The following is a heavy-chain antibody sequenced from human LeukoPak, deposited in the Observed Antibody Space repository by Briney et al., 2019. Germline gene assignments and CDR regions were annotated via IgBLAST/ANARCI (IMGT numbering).Heavy chain of an antibody. CDR2: ISGSDDST. V-gene: IGHV3-23*01. Sequence: PGGSLRLSCEASGFTFRKNAISWVRQAPGKGLEWVSTISGSDDSTYYSDSVKGRFTISRDISKNILYLQMNCLRAEDTALYYCAKDLWFDPWGQGTLVTVSS. CDR3: AKDLWFDP. J-gene: IGHJ5*02. CDR1: GFTFRKNA.